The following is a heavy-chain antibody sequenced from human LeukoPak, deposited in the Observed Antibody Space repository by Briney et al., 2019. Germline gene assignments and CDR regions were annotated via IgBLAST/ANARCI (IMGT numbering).Heavy chain of an antibody. CDR3: ARGRAFDI. Sequence: PSESLSLACAAYGGSFSVYYLSWIRQPPGKGMEWIGEINHSGSTNYNPSLKSRVTISVDTSKNQFSLKLSSVTAADTAVYYCARGRAFDIWGQGTMVTVSS. J-gene: IGHJ3*02. CDR1: GGSFSVYY. V-gene: IGHV4-34*01. CDR2: INHSGST.